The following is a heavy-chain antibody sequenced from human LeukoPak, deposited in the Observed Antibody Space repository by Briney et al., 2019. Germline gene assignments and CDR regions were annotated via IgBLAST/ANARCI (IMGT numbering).Heavy chain of an antibody. CDR1: GGSISSSGYY. D-gene: IGHD1-20*01. CDR3: ARQGGRYNWSPSD. J-gene: IGHJ4*02. CDR2: ISYSGST. Sequence: SETLSLTCSVSGGSISSSGYYWGCIRQPPGKGLECIGSISYSGSTYCNTSLKSRVTISVDTSKSQFSLKLSSVTAADTAVYYCARQGGRYNWSPSDWGQGTLVTVSS. V-gene: IGHV4-39*01.